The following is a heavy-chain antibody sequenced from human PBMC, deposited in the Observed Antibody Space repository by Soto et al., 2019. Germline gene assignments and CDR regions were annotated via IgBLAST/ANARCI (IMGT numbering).Heavy chain of an antibody. V-gene: IGHV3-66*01. CDR2: IQSGGPT. J-gene: IGHJ6*02. Sequence: EVHLVESGGGLVQPGGSLRLSCAASGFTVSSKYMSWVRQAPGKGLEWVSLIQSGGPTYYADSVKGRFTISRDTSENTLHLNMDSLRAEDTAVYYCARDDVLCDGGRCYGGPFDVWGQGTTVTVSS. CDR3: ARDDVLCDGGRCYGGPFDV. CDR1: GFTVSSKY. D-gene: IGHD2-15*01.